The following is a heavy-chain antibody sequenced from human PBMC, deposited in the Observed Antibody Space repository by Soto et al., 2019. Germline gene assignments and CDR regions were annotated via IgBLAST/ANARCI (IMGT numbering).Heavy chain of an antibody. CDR2: ISSDGSKK. Sequence: LVESGGGVVQPGRSLRVSCAASGFTFTSYAMHWVRQAPGKGLEWVATISSDGSKKDYADSVKGRFTISRDNSKNTLYLQMNSLRAEDTAVYYCARDRLYESNTQYYNYGMDVWGQGTTVTVSS. CDR1: GFTFTSYA. J-gene: IGHJ6*02. D-gene: IGHD3-22*01. V-gene: IGHV3-30-3*01. CDR3: ARDRLYESNTQYYNYGMDV.